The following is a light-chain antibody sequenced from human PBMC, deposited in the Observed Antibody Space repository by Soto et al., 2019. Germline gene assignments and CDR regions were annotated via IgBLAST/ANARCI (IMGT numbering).Light chain of an antibody. CDR1: SSDVGAYNY. CDR3: SSYTSTSTPVM. CDR2: DVS. J-gene: IGLJ3*02. V-gene: IGLV2-14*03. Sequence: QSALTQPASVSGSPGQSITISCTGTSSDVGAYNYVSWYQQHPGKAPKLIIYDVSNRPSGVSNRFSGSKSGNTASLTISGLQAEDEADYYCSSYTSTSTPVMFGGGTKVTVL.